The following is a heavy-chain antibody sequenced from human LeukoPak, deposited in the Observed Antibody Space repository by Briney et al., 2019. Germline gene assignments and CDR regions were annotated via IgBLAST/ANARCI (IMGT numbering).Heavy chain of an antibody. CDR3: ARADTYYYDSRGYYTFDY. V-gene: IGHV3-21*01. CDR2: ISSSSSYT. CDR1: GFTFSSYS. Sequence: GGSLRLSCAASGFTFSSYSMSWVRQAPGQGLEWVSSISSSSSYTYYVDSVKGRFTISRDNAKNSLYLQMNSLRAEDTAVYYCARADTYYYDSRGYYTFDYWGQGTLVTVSS. J-gene: IGHJ4*02. D-gene: IGHD3-22*01.